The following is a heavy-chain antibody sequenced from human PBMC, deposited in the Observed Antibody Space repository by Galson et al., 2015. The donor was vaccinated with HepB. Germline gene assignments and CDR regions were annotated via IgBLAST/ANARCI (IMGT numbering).Heavy chain of an antibody. D-gene: IGHD6-13*01. V-gene: IGHV3-21*01. J-gene: IGHJ4*02. Sequence: SLRLSCAASGFTFSTYSMNWVRQAPGKGLEWVSCISSSSYLWYADSVKGRFTISRDNVKNSLYLQMNSLRGEDTAVYYCARDEPRIAAGGLDYWGQGILVTVSS. CDR1: GFTFSTYS. CDR3: ARDEPRIAAGGLDY. CDR2: ISSSSYL.